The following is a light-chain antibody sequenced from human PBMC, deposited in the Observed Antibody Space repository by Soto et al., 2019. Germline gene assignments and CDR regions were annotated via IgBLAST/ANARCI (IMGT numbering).Light chain of an antibody. CDR1: QSITNN. V-gene: IGKV3D-15*01. J-gene: IGKJ1*01. Sequence: EIVLTQSPGTRSLSPGERATLSCGASQSITNNYLAWYQQKPGRAPRLLIYDASNRATGIPARFSGSGSGTESTLTISSLQSEDFAVDYCQQYNNWPTFGQGTKVDIK. CDR2: DAS. CDR3: QQYNNWPT.